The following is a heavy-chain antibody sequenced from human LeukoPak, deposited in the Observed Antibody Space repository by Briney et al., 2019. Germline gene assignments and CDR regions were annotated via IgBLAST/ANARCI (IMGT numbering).Heavy chain of an antibody. V-gene: IGHV3-7*01. Sequence: GGSLRLSCAASGLTFSTYWMTSVRQAPGKGLEWVANIKQDGSKKNYVDSVKGRFTISRDNAKNSLYLQMNSLRVEDTAVYYCAGGIAMVRGGDVWGKGTTVTVSS. J-gene: IGHJ6*04. CDR1: GLTFSTYW. D-gene: IGHD3-10*01. CDR3: AGGIAMVRGGDV. CDR2: IKQDGSKK.